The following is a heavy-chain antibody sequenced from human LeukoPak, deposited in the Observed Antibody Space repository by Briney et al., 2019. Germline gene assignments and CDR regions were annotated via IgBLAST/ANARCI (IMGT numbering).Heavy chain of an antibody. CDR2: IYRGGST. J-gene: IGHJ6*02. CDR3: ARDCRGRCSSTSSYYYYGTDV. Sequence: GGSLRLSCEASGFTVSSNYMSWVRQAPGKGLEWVSVIYRGGSTYDADSVQGRFTISRDNSKNTLYLQMNSLRAEDTAVYYCARDCRGRCSSTSSYYYYGTDVWGQGTTVTVSS. V-gene: IGHV3-53*01. CDR1: GFTVSSNY. D-gene: IGHD2-2*01.